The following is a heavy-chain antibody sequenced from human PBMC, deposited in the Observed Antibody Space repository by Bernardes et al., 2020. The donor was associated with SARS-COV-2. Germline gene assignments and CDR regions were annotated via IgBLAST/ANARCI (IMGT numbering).Heavy chain of an antibody. CDR1: GFTFSSYW. CDR3: VRGPSDGHGRFAY. V-gene: IGHV3-74*01. J-gene: IGHJ4*02. CDR2: INSDGRTT. Sequence: GRSLRLSCAASGFTFSSYWMHWVSQGPGKGLVWVARINSDGRTTTFVDSVKGRFTISRDNGKNTLHLQMNSLRDEDTAVYYCVRGPSDGHGRFAYWGQGALVTVSS.